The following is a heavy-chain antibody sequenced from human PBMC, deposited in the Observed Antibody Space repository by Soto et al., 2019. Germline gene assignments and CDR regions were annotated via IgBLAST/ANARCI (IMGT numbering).Heavy chain of an antibody. D-gene: IGHD6-19*01. V-gene: IGHV3-23*01. Sequence: EVQLLESGGGLVQPGGSLRLSCAASGFTFSNYAMSWVRQAPGKGLEWVSGISYSGVNTYYADSVKGRFTISRDNSKNTLYLQLDSLRAEDTAVYSCAKDRGRGWYRDFDIWGEGTMVTVSS. CDR3: AKDRGRGWYRDFDI. J-gene: IGHJ3*02. CDR2: ISYSGVNT. CDR1: GFTFSNYA.